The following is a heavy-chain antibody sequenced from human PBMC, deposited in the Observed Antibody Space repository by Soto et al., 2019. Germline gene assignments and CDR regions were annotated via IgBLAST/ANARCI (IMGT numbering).Heavy chain of an antibody. CDR2: IYYSGST. CDR3: ARVGDSAIGRFDP. D-gene: IGHD2-21*01. V-gene: IGHV4-61*01. Sequence: QVQLQESGPGLVKPSETLSLTCTVSGGSVSSGSYYWSWIRQPPGKGLEWIGYIYYSGSTNYNPSLKSRVTISVDTSKNQFSLKLSSVTAADTAVYYCARVGDSAIGRFDPWGQGTLVTVSS. J-gene: IGHJ5*02. CDR1: GGSVSSGSYY.